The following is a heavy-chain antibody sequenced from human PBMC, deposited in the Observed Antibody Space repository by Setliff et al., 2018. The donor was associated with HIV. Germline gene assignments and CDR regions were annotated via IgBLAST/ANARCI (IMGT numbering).Heavy chain of an antibody. J-gene: IGHJ3*02. CDR2: IIPVFGTA. CDR1: RGTFSSYA. Sequence: SVKVSCKASRGTFSSYAVNWVRQAPGQGLEWMGRIIPVFGTANYAQNFQGRVTITADKSTSTAYMELSSLRSDDTAVYYCARDRTSGNLEGAGAFGIWGQGTMVTVSS. CDR3: ARDRTSGNLEGAGAFGI. D-gene: IGHD1-7*01. V-gene: IGHV1-69*06.